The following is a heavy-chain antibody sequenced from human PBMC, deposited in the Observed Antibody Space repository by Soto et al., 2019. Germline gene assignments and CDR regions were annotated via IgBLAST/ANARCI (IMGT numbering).Heavy chain of an antibody. Sequence: GASVKVSCKASGYTFTSYGISWVRQAPGQGLEWMGWISAYNGNTNYAQKLQGRVTMTTDTSTSTAYMELRSLRSDDTAVYYCARVPDPGYSGPRFDPWGQGTLVTVSS. CDR3: ARVPDPGYSGPRFDP. CDR2: ISAYNGNT. CDR1: GYTFTSYG. D-gene: IGHD3-10*01. J-gene: IGHJ5*02. V-gene: IGHV1-18*01.